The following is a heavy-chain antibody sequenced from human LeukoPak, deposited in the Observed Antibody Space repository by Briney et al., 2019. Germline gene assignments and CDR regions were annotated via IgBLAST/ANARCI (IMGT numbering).Heavy chain of an antibody. J-gene: IGHJ4*02. CDR3: ARGRGGYSPFGY. D-gene: IGHD2-21*01. CDR2: IYHSGST. V-gene: IGHV4-38-2*02. CDR1: GYCISSGYY. Sequence: SETLSLTCTVSGYCISSGYYWGWIRQPPGKGLEWSGSIYHSGSTYYNPSLKSRVTISVDTSKNQFSLKLSSVTAADTAVYYCARGRGGYSPFGYWGQGTLVTVSS.